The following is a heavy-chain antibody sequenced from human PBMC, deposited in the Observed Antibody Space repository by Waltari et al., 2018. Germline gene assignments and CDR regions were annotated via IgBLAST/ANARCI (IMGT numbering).Heavy chain of an antibody. D-gene: IGHD3-16*01. V-gene: IGHV1-46*03. Sequence: QFQLVQSGAAAMKPGASVKVSCEAAGFTFSNYYVHWVRQAPGQGLEWMALFSPSGAGTRYAEKFQGRVTLTRDTSTSTVYMDLSSLRSEDTAVYYCATFVSGSFTFPDYWGQGTLVTVSS. CDR3: ATFVSGSFTFPDY. J-gene: IGHJ4*02. CDR2: FSPSGAGT. CDR1: GFTFSNYY.